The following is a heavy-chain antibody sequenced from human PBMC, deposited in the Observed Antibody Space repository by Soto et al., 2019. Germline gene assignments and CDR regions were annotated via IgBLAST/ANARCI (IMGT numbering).Heavy chain of an antibody. D-gene: IGHD5-18*01. Sequence: QVQLVESGGGVVQPGRSLRLSCAASGFTFSSYAMHWVRQAPGKGLEWVAVISSDGSKKYYADSGKGRFTIFRDNSKNTLYLQMNSLRPEDTAVYYCASPTIRDHSAFDIWGQETMVTVSS. CDR1: GFTFSSYA. CDR3: ASPTIRDHSAFDI. CDR2: ISSDGSKK. J-gene: IGHJ3*02. V-gene: IGHV3-30-3*01.